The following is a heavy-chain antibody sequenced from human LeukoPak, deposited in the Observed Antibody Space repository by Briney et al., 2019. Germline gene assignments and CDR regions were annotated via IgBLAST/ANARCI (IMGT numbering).Heavy chain of an antibody. J-gene: IGHJ4*02. CDR1: GFTFINYG. CDR3: AKVSGFYFDY. Sequence: GGSLRLSCAASGFTFINYGMHWVRQAPGKGLEWVAFIRYDRSNQYYADSVKGRFTISRDNSKNTVYLRMNSLRADDTAAYYCAKVSGFYFDYWGQGTLVTVSS. CDR2: IRYDRSNQ. V-gene: IGHV3-30*02. D-gene: IGHD3-10*01.